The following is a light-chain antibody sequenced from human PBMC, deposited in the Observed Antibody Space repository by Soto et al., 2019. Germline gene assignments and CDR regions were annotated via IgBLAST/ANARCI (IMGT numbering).Light chain of an antibody. J-gene: IGKJ2*01. CDR2: DAS. V-gene: IGKV1-5*01. Sequence: DIQMTQSPSTLSASVGDRITITYRASQGVSSWLAWYQQKPGKAPKLLIYDASSLEGGVPSRFSGSGSGTEFTLTISSLQPDDFATYYCQQSKSYPYTFGQGTKLAIK. CDR3: QQSKSYPYT. CDR1: QGVSSW.